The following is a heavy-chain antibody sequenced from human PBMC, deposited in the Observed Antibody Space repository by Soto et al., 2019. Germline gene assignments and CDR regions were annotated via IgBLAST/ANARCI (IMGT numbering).Heavy chain of an antibody. CDR2: ISFDGSTK. J-gene: IGHJ6*02. CDR3: ARSPGYCNTTRCYGRDFAMDV. Sequence: QVQLVEFGGGVVQPGRSLRLSCAASRFTFSNYAMHWVRQAPGKGLQWVALISFDGSTKYYADSVKGRFTISRDNSKNTLYLQMNSLRAEDTAVYYCARSPGYCNTTRCYGRDFAMDVWGQGTTVTVSS. CDR1: RFTFSNYA. V-gene: IGHV3-30-3*01. D-gene: IGHD2-2*01.